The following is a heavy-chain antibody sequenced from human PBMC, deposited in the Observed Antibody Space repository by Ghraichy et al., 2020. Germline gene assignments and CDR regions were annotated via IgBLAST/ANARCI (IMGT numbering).Heavy chain of an antibody. J-gene: IGHJ4*02. CDR2: ISGSGGST. D-gene: IGHD3-22*01. CDR3: AKRAYDSSGYLDY. V-gene: IGHV3-23*01. Sequence: GESLNISCAASGFTFSSYAMSWVRQAPGKGLEWVSTISGSGGSTYYADSVKGRFTISRDNSKNTLYLQMNSLRAEDTAVYYCAKRAYDSSGYLDYWGQGILVTVSS. CDR1: GFTFSSYA.